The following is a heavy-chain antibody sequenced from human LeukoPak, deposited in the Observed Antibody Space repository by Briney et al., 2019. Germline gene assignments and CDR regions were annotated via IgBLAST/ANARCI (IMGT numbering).Heavy chain of an antibody. D-gene: IGHD2-15*01. Sequence: SETLSLTCAVYGGSFSGYYWSWIRQPPGKGLEWIGEISHSGSTNYNPSLKSRVTISVDTSKNQFSLKLNSVTAADTAVYYCARGALGYCSGGSCYSVYYYYYGMDVWGQGTTVTVSS. V-gene: IGHV4-34*01. CDR1: GGSFSGYY. J-gene: IGHJ6*02. CDR2: ISHSGST. CDR3: ARGALGYCSGGSCYSVYYYYYGMDV.